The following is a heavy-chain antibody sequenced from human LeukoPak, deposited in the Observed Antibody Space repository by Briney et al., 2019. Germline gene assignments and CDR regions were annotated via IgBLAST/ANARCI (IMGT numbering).Heavy chain of an antibody. D-gene: IGHD3-3*01. CDR2: ISGSGGST. CDR1: GFTFSSYA. Sequence: GGSLRLSCAASGFTFSSYAMSWVRQAPGKGLEWVSAISGSGGSTYYADSVEGRFTVSRDNSKNTLYLQMNSLRAEDTAVYYCATLHPPLRFLEWLPFDYWGQGTLVTVSS. CDR3: ATLHPPLRFLEWLPFDY. J-gene: IGHJ4*02. V-gene: IGHV3-23*01.